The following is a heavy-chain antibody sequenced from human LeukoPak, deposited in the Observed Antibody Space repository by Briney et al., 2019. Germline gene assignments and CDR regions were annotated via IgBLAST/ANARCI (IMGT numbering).Heavy chain of an antibody. J-gene: IGHJ4*02. CDR2: ISGSGGKT. Sequence: PGGSLRLSCAASRFSFSNYALSWVRQPPGKGLEWVSAISGSGGKTYYADSVKGRFTISRDNSKNTLYLQMNSLRAEDTAVYLCAKDHGDYSFDYWGQGTLVTVSS. V-gene: IGHV3-23*01. CDR1: RFSFSNYA. D-gene: IGHD4-17*01. CDR3: AKDHGDYSFDY.